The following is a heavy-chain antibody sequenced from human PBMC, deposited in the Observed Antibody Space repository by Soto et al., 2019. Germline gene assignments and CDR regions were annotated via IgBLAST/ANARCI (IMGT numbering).Heavy chain of an antibody. CDR1: GGSFSGYY. J-gene: IGHJ5*02. V-gene: IGHV4-34*01. D-gene: IGHD2-15*01. CDR2: INHSGST. CDR3: ASVGLCSGGSCYSFDP. Sequence: QVQLQQWGAGLLKPSETLSLTCAVYGGSFSGYYWSWIRQPPGKGLEWIGEINHSGSTNYNPSLKSRVTISVDTSKNQFSLKLSSVTAADTAVYYCASVGLCSGGSCYSFDPWGQGTLVTVSS.